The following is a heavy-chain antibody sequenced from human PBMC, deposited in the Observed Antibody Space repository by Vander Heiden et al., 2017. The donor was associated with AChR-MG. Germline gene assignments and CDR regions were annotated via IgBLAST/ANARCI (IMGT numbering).Heavy chain of an antibody. CDR3: AREWFGYYDFWSGYLY. CDR2: ISSSSSYI. J-gene: IGHJ4*02. V-gene: IGHV3-21*01. CDR1: GFTFSSDS. Sequence: EVQLVESGGGLVTPGGSLRLSCAASGFTFSSDSMNWVRQAPGKGLEWVSSISSSSSYIYYADSVKGRFTISRDNAKNSLYLQMNSLRAEDTAVYYCAREWFGYYDFWSGYLYWGQGTLVTVSS. D-gene: IGHD3-3*01.